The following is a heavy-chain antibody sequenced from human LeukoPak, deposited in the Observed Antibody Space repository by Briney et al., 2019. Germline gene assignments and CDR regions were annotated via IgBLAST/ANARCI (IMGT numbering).Heavy chain of an antibody. CDR1: GYSISSGYY. V-gene: IGHV4-38-2*01. CDR2: IHHNGST. J-gene: IGHJ4*02. Sequence: SETLSLTCAVSGYSISSGYYWGCIRQPPGKGLEWIGSIHHNGSTYYNPSLKSRVTISVDTSKNQFSLKLSSVTAADTAVYYCARRISCNTTSCYNDYFFDHWGQGTLVTVSS. CDR3: ARRISCNTTSCYNDYFFDH. D-gene: IGHD2-2*02.